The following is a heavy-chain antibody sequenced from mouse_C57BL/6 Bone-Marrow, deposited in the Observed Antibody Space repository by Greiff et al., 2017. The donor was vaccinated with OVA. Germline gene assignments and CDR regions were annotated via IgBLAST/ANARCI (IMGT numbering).Heavy chain of an antibody. V-gene: IGHV1-66*01. CDR2: IYPGSGNT. Sequence: VQGVESGPELVKPGASVKISCKASGYSFTSYYIHWVKQRPGQGLEWIGWIYPGSGNTKYNEKFKGKATLTADTSSSTAYMQLSSLTSEDSAVYYCAGGELTDYWGQGTTLTVSS. J-gene: IGHJ2*01. D-gene: IGHD1-1*01. CDR1: GYSFTSYY. CDR3: AGGELTDY.